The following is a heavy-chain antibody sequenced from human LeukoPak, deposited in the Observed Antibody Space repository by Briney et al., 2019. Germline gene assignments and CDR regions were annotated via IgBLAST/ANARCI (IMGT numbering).Heavy chain of an antibody. CDR2: INPNSGGT. CDR1: GYTFTGYY. CDR3: ARKEQGIAVAGTRY. Sequence: RASVKVSCKASGYTFTGYYMHWVRQAPGQGLEWMGWINPNSGGTNYAQKFQGRVTMTRDTSISTAYMELSRLRSDDTAAYYCARKEQGIAVAGTRYWGQGTLVTVSS. V-gene: IGHV1-2*02. J-gene: IGHJ4*02. D-gene: IGHD6-19*01.